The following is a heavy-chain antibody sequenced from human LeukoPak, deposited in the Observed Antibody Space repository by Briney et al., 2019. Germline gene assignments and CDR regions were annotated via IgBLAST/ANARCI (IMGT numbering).Heavy chain of an antibody. J-gene: IGHJ4*02. D-gene: IGHD1-7*01. CDR3: AIDKNWNYGLDY. CDR2: VYYSGSA. Sequence: SETLSLTCTVSGGSITNFRDFSGWVRQPPGKGLEWIGHVYYSGSAYYNPSLKSRATILVDMSKNQFSLKLTAVTATDTAVYYCAIDKNWNYGLDYWGQGTLVTVSS. CDR1: GGSITNFRDF. V-gene: IGHV4-39*02.